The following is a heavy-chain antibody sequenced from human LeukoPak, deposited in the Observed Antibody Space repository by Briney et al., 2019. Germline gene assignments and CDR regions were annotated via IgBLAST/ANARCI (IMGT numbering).Heavy chain of an antibody. CDR2: IIPIFGTA. D-gene: IGHD5-12*01. V-gene: IGHV1-69*13. Sequence: ASVKVSCKASGGTFSSYAISWVRQAPGQGLEWMGGIIPIFGTANYAQKFQGRVTITADESTSTAYMELSSLRSEDTAVYYCARKSDSLATIRNYYYGMDVWGQGTTVTVSS. CDR1: GGTFSSYA. J-gene: IGHJ6*02. CDR3: ARKSDSLATIRNYYYGMDV.